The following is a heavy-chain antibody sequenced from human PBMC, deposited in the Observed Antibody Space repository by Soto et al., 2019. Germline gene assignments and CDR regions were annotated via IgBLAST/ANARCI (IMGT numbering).Heavy chain of an antibody. J-gene: IGHJ4*02. D-gene: IGHD5-18*01. V-gene: IGHV3-9*01. CDR1: GFTFDDYA. Sequence: GGSRILSCAASGFTFDDYAMHGGRQAPGKGLEWVSGISWNSGSIGYADSVKGRFTISRDNAKNSLYLQMNSLRAEDTALYYCAKDSGYSYGYEIDYWGQGTLVTVSS. CDR3: AKDSGYSYGYEIDY. CDR2: ISWNSGSI.